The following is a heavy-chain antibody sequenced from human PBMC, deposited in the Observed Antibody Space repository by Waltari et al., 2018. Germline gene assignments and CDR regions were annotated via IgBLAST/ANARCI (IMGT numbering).Heavy chain of an antibody. V-gene: IGHV3-30*02. CDR2: IRDDGSNK. Sequence: QVQLVESGGGVVQPGGSLRLSCAASGFTFSSYGMHWVRQAPGKGLEWVAFIRDDGSNKYYADSVKGRFTISRDNSKNTLYLQMNSLRAEDTAVYYCAKRVYYFDYWGQGTLVTVSS. J-gene: IGHJ4*02. CDR1: GFTFSSYG. CDR3: AKRVYYFDY.